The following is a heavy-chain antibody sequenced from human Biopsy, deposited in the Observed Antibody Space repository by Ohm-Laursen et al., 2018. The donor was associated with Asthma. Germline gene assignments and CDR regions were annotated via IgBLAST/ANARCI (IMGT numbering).Heavy chain of an antibody. CDR3: ARVWQLATLDY. D-gene: IGHD6-13*01. J-gene: IGHJ4*02. V-gene: IGHV1-3*01. CDR2: INAGNGNT. CDR1: GYTFINYA. Sequence: ASVKVSCKASGYTFINYAIHWVRQAPGQRLEWMGWINAGNGNTKYSQKFQGRATITRDTSATTAYMELSSLRAEDTAVYYCARVWQLATLDYWGQGTLVTVSS.